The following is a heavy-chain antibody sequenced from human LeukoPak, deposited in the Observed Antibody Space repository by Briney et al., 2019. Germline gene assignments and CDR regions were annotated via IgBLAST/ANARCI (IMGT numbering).Heavy chain of an antibody. V-gene: IGHV1-8*01. J-gene: IGHJ6*02. CDR2: MNPNSGNT. D-gene: IGHD3-22*01. CDR1: GYTFTSYD. CDR3: ARVLDGSSATEQDYYYYYGMDV. Sequence: ASVKVSCKASGYTFTSYDINWVRQATGQGLEWMGWMNPNSGNTGYAQKFQGRVTMTRNTPISTAYMELSSLRSEDTAVYYCARVLDGSSATEQDYYYYYGMDVWGQGTTVTVSS.